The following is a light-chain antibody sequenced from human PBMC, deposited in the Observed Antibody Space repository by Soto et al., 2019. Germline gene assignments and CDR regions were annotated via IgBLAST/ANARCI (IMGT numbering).Light chain of an antibody. Sequence: IVMTQSPATLSVSPGERATLSCRASQSVSSNLAWYQQKPGQAPRLLIYGPSTRATGIPARFSGSGSGTEFTLTISGLQSEDFAVYYCQQFNSWPGTFGQGTKVEIK. CDR3: QQFNSWPGT. CDR1: QSVSSN. V-gene: IGKV3-15*01. CDR2: GPS. J-gene: IGKJ1*01.